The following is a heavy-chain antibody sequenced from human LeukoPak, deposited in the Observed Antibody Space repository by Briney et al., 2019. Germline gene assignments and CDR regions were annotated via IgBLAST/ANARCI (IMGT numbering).Heavy chain of an antibody. CDR2: ISSSSTTI. D-gene: IGHD3-3*01. Sequence: GGSLRLSCAASGFTFSSYNMNWVRQAPGKGLEGVSYISSSSTTIYYADSVKGRFTISRDNAKNSLYLQMNSLRAEDTAVYYCARVGRSLYSTFPIFPAEYYFDYWGQGTLVTVSS. CDR3: ARVGRSLYSTFPIFPAEYYFDY. J-gene: IGHJ4*02. V-gene: IGHV3-48*01. CDR1: GFTFSSYN.